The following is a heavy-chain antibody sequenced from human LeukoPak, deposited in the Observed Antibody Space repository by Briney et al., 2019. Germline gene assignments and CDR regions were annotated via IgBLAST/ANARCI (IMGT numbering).Heavy chain of an antibody. CDR2: ISSSGSTI. CDR1: GFTFSDYY. Sequence: GGSLRLSCAASGFTFSDYYMSWIGQAPGKGLEWVSYISSSGSTIYYADSVKGRFTISRENAKNTLYLQMNSLRAEDTAVYYCARGRGSSGSYYSYWGQGTLVTVSS. D-gene: IGHD1-26*01. J-gene: IGHJ4*02. CDR3: ARGRGSSGSYYSY. V-gene: IGHV3-11*01.